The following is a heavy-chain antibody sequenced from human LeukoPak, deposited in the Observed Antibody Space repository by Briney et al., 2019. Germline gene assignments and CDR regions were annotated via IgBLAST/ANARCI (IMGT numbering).Heavy chain of an antibody. D-gene: IGHD1-26*01. Sequence: SETLSLTCTVSGGSISSYYWSWLRQPPGKGLEWIGYIYYSGSTNYNPSLKSRVTISVDTSKNQFSLKLSSVTAADTAVYYCATRVGATRYYGMDVWGQGTTVTVSS. CDR3: ATRVGATRYYGMDV. V-gene: IGHV4-59*08. CDR1: GGSISSYY. J-gene: IGHJ6*02. CDR2: IYYSGST.